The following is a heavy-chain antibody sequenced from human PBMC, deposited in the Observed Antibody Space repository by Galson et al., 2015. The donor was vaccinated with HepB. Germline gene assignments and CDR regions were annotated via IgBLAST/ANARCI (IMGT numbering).Heavy chain of an antibody. CDR1: GLSASNNY. V-gene: IGHV3-66*02. J-gene: IGHJ4*02. CDR3: ATNNDSLPYHFEY. Sequence: SLRLSCAVSGLSASNNYMNWVRQAPGKGLKWVSVIYTSGITYYADSVKGRFTISRDNSKNTVYLQMNSLTTEDTAVYYCATNNDSLPYHFEYWGQGALVTVSS. D-gene: IGHD1/OR15-1a*01. CDR2: IYTSGIT.